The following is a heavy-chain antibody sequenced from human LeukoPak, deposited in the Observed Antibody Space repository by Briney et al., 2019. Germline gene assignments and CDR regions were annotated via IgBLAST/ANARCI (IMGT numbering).Heavy chain of an antibody. D-gene: IGHD1-14*01. J-gene: IGHJ3*02. V-gene: IGHV4-59*01. CDR3: ARDNRNAFDI. CDR2: IYYSGST. CDR1: GGSISSYY. Sequence: SETLSLTCTVSGGSISSYYWSWIRQPPGEGLEWIGYIYYSGSTNYNPSLKSRVTISVDTSKNQFSLKLSSVTAADTAVYFCARDNRNAFDIWGQGTMVTVSS.